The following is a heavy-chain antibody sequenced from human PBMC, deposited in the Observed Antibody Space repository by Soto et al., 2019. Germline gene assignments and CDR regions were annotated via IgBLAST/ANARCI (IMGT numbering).Heavy chain of an antibody. V-gene: IGHV3-23*01. Sequence: EVQLLESGGGLVQPGGSLRLSCAASGFTFGTYAMSWVRQAPEKGLEWVSAISGGDGVTWYADSAKGRFTISRDNSKNTVFLQLSSLRVEDTAIDYCAKDRNDPRDYFDDWGQGTLVTVSS. J-gene: IGHJ4*02. CDR3: AKDRNDPRDYFDD. D-gene: IGHD1-1*01. CDR1: GFTFGTYA. CDR2: ISGGDGVT.